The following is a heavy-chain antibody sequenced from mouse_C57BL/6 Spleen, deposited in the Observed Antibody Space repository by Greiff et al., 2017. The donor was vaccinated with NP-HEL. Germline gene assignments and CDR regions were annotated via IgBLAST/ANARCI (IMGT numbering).Heavy chain of an antibody. J-gene: IGHJ3*01. CDR3: ARSGNYVGDWFAY. V-gene: IGHV5-4*03. D-gene: IGHD2-1*01. CDR1: GFTFSSYA. Sequence: EVMLVESGGGLVKPGGSLKLSCAASGFTFSSYAMSWVRQTPEKRLEWVATISDGGSYTYYPDNVQGRFTISRDNAKNNLYLQMSHLKSEDTAMNYCARSGNYVGDWFAYWGQGTLVTVSA. CDR2: ISDGGSYT.